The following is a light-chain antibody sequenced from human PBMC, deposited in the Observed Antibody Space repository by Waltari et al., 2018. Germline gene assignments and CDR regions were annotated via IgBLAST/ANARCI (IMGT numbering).Light chain of an antibody. CDR3: QTGGHGTWV. V-gene: IGLV4-69*01. Sequence: QLVLTQSPSASASLGASVKLTCTLRSGHSSTVIAWLQEQPGKGPRYLMKVNSDGSHSKGDESPDRFSGASSGAERYLTISSLQSEDEADYYCQTGGHGTWVFGGGTKLTVL. J-gene: IGLJ3*02. CDR1: SGHSSTV. CDR2: VNSDGSH.